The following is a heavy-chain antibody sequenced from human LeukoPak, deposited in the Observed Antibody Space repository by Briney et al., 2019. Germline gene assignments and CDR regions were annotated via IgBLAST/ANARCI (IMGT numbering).Heavy chain of an antibody. CDR3: ARGDYYDSSGYYPDYYYYYMDV. D-gene: IGHD3-22*01. CDR2: IYYSGST. J-gene: IGHJ6*03. V-gene: IGHV4-59*01. CDR1: GGSISSYY. Sequence: SETLSLTCTVSGGSISSYYWSWIRQPPGKGLEWIGYIYYSGSTNYNPSLKSRVTISVDTSKNQFSLKLSSVTAADTAVYYCARGDYYDSSGYYPDYYYYYMDVWGKGSAVVVSS.